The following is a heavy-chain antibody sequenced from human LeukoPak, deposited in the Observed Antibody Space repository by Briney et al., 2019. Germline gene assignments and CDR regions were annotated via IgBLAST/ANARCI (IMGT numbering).Heavy chain of an antibody. V-gene: IGHV3-23*01. Sequence: GGSLRLSCAASGFTFSSYGMSWVRQAPGKGLEWVSAISGSGGSTYYADSVKGRFTISRDNSKNTLYLQMNSLRAEDTAVYYCARPRSRFADSSGLDYWGQGTLVTVSS. J-gene: IGHJ4*02. CDR2: ISGSGGST. CDR3: ARPRSRFADSSGLDY. CDR1: GFTFSSYG. D-gene: IGHD3-22*01.